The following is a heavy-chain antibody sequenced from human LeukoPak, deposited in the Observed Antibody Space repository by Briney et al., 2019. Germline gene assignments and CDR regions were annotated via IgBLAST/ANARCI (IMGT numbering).Heavy chain of an antibody. Sequence: SVKVSCKASGGTFTHYVISWVRQAPGQGLEWMGGIAPISGTPMYAQRFQGRVTISADTSTYTAFMEMSSLTSEDTAMYYCAREGEYYSESGNLVDASDVWGQGTMVTVSA. CDR1: GGTFTHYV. CDR2: IAPISGTP. V-gene: IGHV1-69*06. D-gene: IGHD3-10*01. CDR3: AREGEYYSESGNLVDASDV. J-gene: IGHJ3*01.